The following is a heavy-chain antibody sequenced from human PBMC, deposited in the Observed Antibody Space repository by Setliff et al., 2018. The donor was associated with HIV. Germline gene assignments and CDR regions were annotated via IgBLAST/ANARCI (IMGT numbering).Heavy chain of an antibody. CDR3: ARDATSEGYMDV. Sequence: PSETLSLTCTVSVGSISSYSWSWIRQPPGKGLEWIGYIYTSGSTNYNPSLKSRVTISVDTSENQFSLKLTSVTAADTAMYFWARDATSEGYMDVWGKGTTVAVSS. CDR2: IYTSGST. CDR1: VGSISSYS. J-gene: IGHJ6*03. V-gene: IGHV4-4*08.